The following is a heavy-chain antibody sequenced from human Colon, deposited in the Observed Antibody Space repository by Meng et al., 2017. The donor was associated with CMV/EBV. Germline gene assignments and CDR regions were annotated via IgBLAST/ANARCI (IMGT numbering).Heavy chain of an antibody. D-gene: IGHD2-2*01. CDR1: GDSISSGRHF. V-gene: IGHV4-39*07. CDR3: AADISTAWFYY. J-gene: IGHJ4*02. CDR2: IHYTETT. Sequence: LPESGPGLVKPSETLSLTCTVSGDSISSGRHFWGWIRQAPGKGLEWIATIHYTETTHYNPSLKSRITISVDTSKNQISLKVNSVTAADTAMYYCAADISTAWFYYWGQGTLVTVSS.